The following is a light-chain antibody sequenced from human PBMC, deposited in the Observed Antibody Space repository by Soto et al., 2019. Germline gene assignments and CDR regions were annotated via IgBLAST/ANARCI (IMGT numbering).Light chain of an antibody. J-gene: IGLJ2*01. CDR3: SSHTISTTLV. CDR2: DVS. V-gene: IGLV2-14*01. CDR1: RRDVGGYNY. Sequence: QSALTQPASVSGSPGQSITISCTGTRRDVGGYNYVSWFQQHPGKAPKLMIYDVSTRTSRVSNRFSGSKSVNTASLTISGLQAEDEADYYCSSHTISTTLVFGGGTKLAVL.